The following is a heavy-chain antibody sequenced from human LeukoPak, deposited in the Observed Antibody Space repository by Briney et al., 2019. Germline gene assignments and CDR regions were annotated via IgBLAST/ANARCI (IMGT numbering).Heavy chain of an antibody. D-gene: IGHD2-2*01. J-gene: IGHJ4*02. CDR2: ISGYNGNT. Sequence: GASVKVSCKASGYTFTIYGISWVRQAPGQGLEWMGWISGYNGNTKYAQKFQGRVTMTRDTSISTAYMELSRLRSDDTAVYYCARDLNAWYQLLFYWGQGTLVTVSP. CDR1: GYTFTIYG. CDR3: ARDLNAWYQLLFY. V-gene: IGHV1-18*01.